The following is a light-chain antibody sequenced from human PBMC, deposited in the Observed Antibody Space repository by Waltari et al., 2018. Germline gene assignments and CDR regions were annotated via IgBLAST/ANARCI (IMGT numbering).Light chain of an antibody. Sequence: QLVLTQPPSASASLGASVKLTCTLNSGHTRYAIASPQQQPEKGPRFLMKLDSDGSHTKGDGIPDRFSGSSSGAERYLILSSLQSEDEADYYCQSWDTGINVFGGGTKLTVL. CDR3: QSWDTGINV. CDR2: LDSDGSH. V-gene: IGLV4-69*01. J-gene: IGLJ2*01. CDR1: SGHTRYA.